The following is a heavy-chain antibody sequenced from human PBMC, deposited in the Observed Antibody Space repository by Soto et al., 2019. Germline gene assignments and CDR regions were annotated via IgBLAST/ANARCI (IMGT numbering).Heavy chain of an antibody. CDR3: ARNSGYYDSCCYYGDAFDI. D-gene: IGHD3-22*01. CDR2: ISAYNGNT. Sequence: QVQLVQSGAEVKKPGASVKVSCKASGYTFTSYGISWVRQAPGQGLEWMGWISAYNGNTNYAQKLQGRVTMTTDTSPSTACIELRSLGTGDKAVDFCARNSGYYDSCCYYGDAFDIWGQGTMVTVSS. J-gene: IGHJ3*02. V-gene: IGHV1-18*01. CDR1: GYTFTSYG.